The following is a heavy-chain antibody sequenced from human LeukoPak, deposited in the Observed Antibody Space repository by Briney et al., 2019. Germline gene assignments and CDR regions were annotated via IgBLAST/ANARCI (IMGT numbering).Heavy chain of an antibody. CDR2: IYYDGRDK. D-gene: IGHD4-17*01. V-gene: IGHV3-30*02. CDR1: GFSFSSYA. Sequence: GGSLRLSCPASGFSFSSYAMHWVRQAPGKGLEWVAYIYYDGRDKDYADSVTGRFTISRDNSKNTLFLQMNSLRAEDTAVYYCAKGPNGDYVGAYDFWGQGTMVSVSS. J-gene: IGHJ3*01. CDR3: AKGPNGDYVGAYDF.